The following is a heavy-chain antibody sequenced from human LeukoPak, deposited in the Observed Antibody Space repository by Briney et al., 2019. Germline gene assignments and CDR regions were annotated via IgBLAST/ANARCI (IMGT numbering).Heavy chain of an antibody. CDR1: GYTFTGAY. Sequence: ASVKVSCKASGYTFTGAYLHWVRQAPGRGFEWMGWISPKSGGTKYAPNFQGRVTMTTDTSISTAYLEVSSLKSDDTAVYYCARDVRGSDVHDYYYFDYWGQGTLVTVSS. V-gene: IGHV1-2*02. CDR2: ISPKSGGT. CDR3: ARDVRGSDVHDYYYFDY. D-gene: IGHD2/OR15-2a*01. J-gene: IGHJ4*02.